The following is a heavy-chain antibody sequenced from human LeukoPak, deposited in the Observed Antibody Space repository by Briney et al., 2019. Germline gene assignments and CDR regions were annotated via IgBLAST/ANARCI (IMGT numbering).Heavy chain of an antibody. D-gene: IGHD1-7*01. CDR1: GYSFTSYW. CDR2: IYGADYTT. J-gene: IGHJ4*02. CDR3: ARRPAGTRTFDY. V-gene: IGHV5-51*01. Sequence: GESLQISCQGSGYSFTSYWIGWVRRMPGKGLEWMGVIYGADYTTIYSPPFHGQITISADKSISTAYLQWTSLKASDTAMYYCARRPAGTRTFDYWGQGALVTVSS.